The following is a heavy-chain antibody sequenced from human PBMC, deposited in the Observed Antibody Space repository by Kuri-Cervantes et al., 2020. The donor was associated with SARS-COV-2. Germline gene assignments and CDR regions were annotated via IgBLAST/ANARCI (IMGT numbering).Heavy chain of an antibody. J-gene: IGHJ4*02. D-gene: IGHD4-17*01. Sequence: ESLKISCTVSGATISSSSYYWGWIRQPPGRGLEWIGSIYYSGSTYYNPSLKSRVTIFVDTSKNQFSVKLGSVTAADTAVCYCARHDLTTETTRERGLDYWGQGTLVTVSS. V-gene: IGHV4-39*01. CDR2: IYYSGST. CDR3: ARHDLTTETTRERGLDY. CDR1: GATISSSSYY.